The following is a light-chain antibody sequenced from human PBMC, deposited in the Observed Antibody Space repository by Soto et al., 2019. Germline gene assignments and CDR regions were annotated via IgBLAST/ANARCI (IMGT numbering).Light chain of an antibody. CDR1: SSDVGAYEH. CDR3: SSYSTNNIRV. J-gene: IGLJ1*01. Sequence: QSVLTPPASVSGSPGQSVTISCTGASSDVGAYEHVSWYQQHPGRAPKLILYDVNNRPSGVSNHFSGSKSGNTASIVISRLHDNEDDAYQCSSYSTNNIRVFGSGTKVTV. V-gene: IGLV2-14*03. CDR2: DVN.